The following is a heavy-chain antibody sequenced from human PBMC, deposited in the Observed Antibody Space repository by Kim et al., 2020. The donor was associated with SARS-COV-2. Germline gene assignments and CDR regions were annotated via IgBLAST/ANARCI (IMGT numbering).Heavy chain of an antibody. CDR2: IYYSGST. D-gene: IGHD6-19*01. J-gene: IGHJ1*01. Sequence: SETLSLTCTVSGGSISSSSYYWGWIRQPPGKGLEWIGSIYYSGSTYYNPSLKSRVTISVDASKNQFSLKLSSVTAADTAVYYCARHVGRWLTPEYFQHWGQGTLVTVSS. V-gene: IGHV4-39*01. CDR1: GGSISSSSYY. CDR3: ARHVGRWLTPEYFQH.